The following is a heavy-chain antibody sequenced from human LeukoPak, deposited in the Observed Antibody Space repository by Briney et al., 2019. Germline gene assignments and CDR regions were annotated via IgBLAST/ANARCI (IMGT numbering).Heavy chain of an antibody. CDR1: GGTFSSYA. J-gene: IGHJ4*02. V-gene: IGHV1-69*06. CDR2: IIPIFGTT. Sequence: AASVKVSCKASGGTFSSYAISWVRQAPGKGLEWVGGIIPIFGTTNYAQTFQGRVTITGVKSTSKASMELSSLRSEDTAVCYCTRVYSNYLFDYWGQGTLVTVSS. CDR3: TRVYSNYLFDY. D-gene: IGHD4-11*01.